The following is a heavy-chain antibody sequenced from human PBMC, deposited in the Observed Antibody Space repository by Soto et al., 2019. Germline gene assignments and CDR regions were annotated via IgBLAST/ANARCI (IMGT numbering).Heavy chain of an antibody. D-gene: IGHD1-26*01. CDR2: INPSGDRP. Sequence: QVQVVQSGAEVKEPGASVKVSCKSSAHIFTSYYIYWVRQAPGQGLEWMGVINPSGDRPSYAQKFLSRVTLPRDTSTNSMSMEMNSLTSEDTAVYYCALGPSLDYWGQGPLVTVSS. V-gene: IGHV1-46*01. CDR1: AHIFTSYY. J-gene: IGHJ4*02. CDR3: ALGPSLDY.